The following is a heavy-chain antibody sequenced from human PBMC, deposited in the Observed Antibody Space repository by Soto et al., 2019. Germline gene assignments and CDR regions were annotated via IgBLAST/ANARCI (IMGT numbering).Heavy chain of an antibody. CDR1: GGTFIGYY. CDR2: INHSGST. J-gene: IGHJ3*02. Sequence: SETLRLTCAVDGGTFIGYYWSWISKTTGKGLEWIGEINHSGSTNYNPSLKSRVTISVDTSKNQFSLKLSSVTAADTAVYYCARQYDILTGYYNVNAFDIWGQGTMVTVSS. D-gene: IGHD3-9*01. CDR3: ARQYDILTGYYNVNAFDI. V-gene: IGHV4-34*01.